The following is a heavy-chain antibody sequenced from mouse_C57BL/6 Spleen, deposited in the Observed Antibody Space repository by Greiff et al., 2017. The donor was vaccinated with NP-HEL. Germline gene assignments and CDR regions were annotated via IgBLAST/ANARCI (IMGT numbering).Heavy chain of an antibody. CDR3: ARTDGVGSSYWYFDV. V-gene: IGHV1-80*01. J-gene: IGHJ1*03. CDR1: GYAFSSYW. Sequence: VQLQESGAELVKPGASVKISCKASGYAFSSYWMNWVKQRPGKGLEWIGQIYPGDGDTNYNGKFKGKATLTADKSSSTAYMQLSSLTSEDSAVYFCARTDGVGSSYWYFDVWGTGTTVTVSS. CDR2: IYPGDGDT. D-gene: IGHD1-1*01.